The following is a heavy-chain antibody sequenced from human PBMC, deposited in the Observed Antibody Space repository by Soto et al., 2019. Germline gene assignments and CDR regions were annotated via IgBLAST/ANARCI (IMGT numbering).Heavy chain of an antibody. D-gene: IGHD3-16*01. CDR3: ARGGTLKPFDP. V-gene: IGHV1-69*12. J-gene: IGHJ5*02. Sequence: QVQLVQSGPEVKEPGSSVKVSCKTSGGTFSSYSLNWARQAPGQGLEWMGVITPLYGTKNYAQRFRGRVTFAADESTSTVFMELTRATSDDTAVYFCARGGTLKPFDPWGQGTLVTVSS. CDR2: ITPLYGTK. CDR1: GGTFSSYS.